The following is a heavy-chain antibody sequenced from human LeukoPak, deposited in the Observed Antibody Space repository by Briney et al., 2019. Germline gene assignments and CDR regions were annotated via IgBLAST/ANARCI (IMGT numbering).Heavy chain of an antibody. J-gene: IGHJ4*02. V-gene: IGHV4-38-2*02. CDR2: IYHSGST. Sequence: SETLSPTCTVSGYSISSGYYWGWIRQPPRKGLEWIGSIYHSGSTYYNPSLKSRVTISVDTSKNQFSLKLSSVTAADTAVYYCARDSSSIDYWGQGTLVTVSS. D-gene: IGHD6-6*01. CDR3: ARDSSSIDY. CDR1: GYSISSGYY.